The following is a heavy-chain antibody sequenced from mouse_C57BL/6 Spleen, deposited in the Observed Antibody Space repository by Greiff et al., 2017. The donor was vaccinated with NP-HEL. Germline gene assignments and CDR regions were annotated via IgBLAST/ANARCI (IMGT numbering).Heavy chain of an antibody. D-gene: IGHD3-2*02. Sequence: VQVVESGPELVKPGASVKISCKASGYAFSSSWMNWVKQRPGKGLEWIGRIYPGDGDTNYNGKFKGNATLTADKSSSTAYMQLSSLTSEDSAVYFCARSGTAQATWFAYWGQGTLVTVSA. V-gene: IGHV1-82*01. CDR3: ARSGTAQATWFAY. CDR1: GYAFSSSW. J-gene: IGHJ3*01. CDR2: IYPGDGDT.